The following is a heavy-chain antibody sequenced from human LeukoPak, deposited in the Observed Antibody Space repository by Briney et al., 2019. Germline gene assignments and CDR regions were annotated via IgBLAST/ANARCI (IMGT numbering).Heavy chain of an antibody. V-gene: IGHV1-69*05. CDR3: ARHDFWSGYYRTNDY. Sequence: GASVKVSCKASGGTFSSYAISWVRQAPGQGLEWMGGIIPIFGTANYAQKFQGRVTITTDESTSTAYMELSSLRSEDTAVYYCARHDFWSGYYRTNDYWGQGTLVTVSS. CDR2: IIPIFGTA. CDR1: GGTFSSYA. J-gene: IGHJ4*02. D-gene: IGHD3-3*01.